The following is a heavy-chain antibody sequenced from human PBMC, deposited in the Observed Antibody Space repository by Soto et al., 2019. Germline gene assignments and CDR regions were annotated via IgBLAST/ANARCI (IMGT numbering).Heavy chain of an antibody. CDR2: IYHSGST. Sequence: QLQLQESGSGLVKPSQTLSLTCAVSGGSISSGCYSWSWIRQPPGKGLEWIGYIYHSGSTYYKPSLTSRVTISVDRSKTQFSLTLSSVTAADTAVYYCASSSTSYYYGVDVWGDGTTVTVSS. CDR1: GGSISSGCYS. CDR3: ASSSTSYYYGVDV. D-gene: IGHD2-2*01. J-gene: IGHJ6*04. V-gene: IGHV4-30-2*01.